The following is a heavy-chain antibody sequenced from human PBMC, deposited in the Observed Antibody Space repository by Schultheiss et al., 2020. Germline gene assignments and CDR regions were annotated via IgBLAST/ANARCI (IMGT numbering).Heavy chain of an antibody. D-gene: IGHD6-19*01. J-gene: IGHJ5*02. CDR1: GGSVSSNNYY. Sequence: SETLSLTCSVSGGSVSSNNYYWGWIRQPPGKGLEWVGSICCGGASTYYNPPLKSRVTISIDASKNQFSLKLTSVTAADTAVYYCARCPQWPVGRWFDPWGQGTLVNGYS. V-gene: IGHV4-39*01. CDR2: ICCGGAST. CDR3: ARCPQWPVGRWFDP.